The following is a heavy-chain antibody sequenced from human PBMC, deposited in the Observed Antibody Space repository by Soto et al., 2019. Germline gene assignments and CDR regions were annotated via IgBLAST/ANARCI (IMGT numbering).Heavy chain of an antibody. J-gene: IGHJ3*02. Sequence: QVQLQESGPGLVKPSGTLSLTCAVSGGSISSSNWWSWVRQPPGKGLEWIGEIYHSGSTNYSPSLKSRVTISVDKSKNQFSLKLSSVTAADTAVYYCARVLPYDSSGYYLDAFDIWGQGTMVTVSS. CDR2: IYHSGST. D-gene: IGHD3-22*01. CDR1: GGSISSSNW. V-gene: IGHV4-4*02. CDR3: ARVLPYDSSGYYLDAFDI.